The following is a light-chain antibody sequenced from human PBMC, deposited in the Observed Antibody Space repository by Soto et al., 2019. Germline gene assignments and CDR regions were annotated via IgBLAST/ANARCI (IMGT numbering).Light chain of an antibody. CDR2: DAS. CDR3: QQRSNWQYT. V-gene: IGKV3-11*01. J-gene: IGKJ2*01. Sequence: EIVLTQSPATLSLSPGERATLSCRASQRVSSYLAWYQQKPGQAPRLLIYDASNRATGIPARFSGSGSGTDFTLTISSLEPEDVAVYYCQQRSNWQYTFGQGTKLPIK. CDR1: QRVSSY.